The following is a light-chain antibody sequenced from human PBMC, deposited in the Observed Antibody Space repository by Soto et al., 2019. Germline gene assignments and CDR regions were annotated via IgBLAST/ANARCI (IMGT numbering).Light chain of an antibody. J-gene: IGKJ4*01. CDR2: ATS. Sequence: DIQMTQSPSSVCASVGDTVTITCRASQGIYSRLAWYQXKQGKAXEXLIYATSTLQNGVPSRFSGSGFGTDLTISISSLQPEDSESYFCQQTDDFPLTFGGGTKVDIK. V-gene: IGKV1D-12*01. CDR3: QQTDDFPLT. CDR1: QGIYSR.